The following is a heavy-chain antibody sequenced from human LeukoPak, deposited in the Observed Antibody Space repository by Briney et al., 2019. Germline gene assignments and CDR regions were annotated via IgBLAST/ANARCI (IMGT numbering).Heavy chain of an antibody. CDR2: IYYTGTT. CDR3: ARFSSGCSTASCYLTN. J-gene: IGHJ4*02. D-gene: IGHD2-2*01. CDR1: GGSLSSHY. V-gene: IGHV4-59*11. Sequence: SETLSLTCTVGGGSLSSHYWSWIRQPPEKGLELVGHIYYTGTTFYNPSLNSRVTISLDTSRNQFSLRLTSVTAADTAVYYCARFSSGCSTASCYLTNWGQGTLVTVSS.